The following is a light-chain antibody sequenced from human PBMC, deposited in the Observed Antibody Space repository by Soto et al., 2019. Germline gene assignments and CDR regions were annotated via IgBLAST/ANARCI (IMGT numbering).Light chain of an antibody. CDR1: LSISNS. CDR3: QQYNGYSST. Sequence: DIQMTQSPPTVSASVGDRVTITCRARLSISNSLAWYHQKPGKAPNLLIYEASSLQSGVPSRFSGSGSGTDFTLTISSLQPDDFATYFCQQYNGYSSTFGQGTKVGIK. CDR2: EAS. V-gene: IGKV1-5*01. J-gene: IGKJ1*01.